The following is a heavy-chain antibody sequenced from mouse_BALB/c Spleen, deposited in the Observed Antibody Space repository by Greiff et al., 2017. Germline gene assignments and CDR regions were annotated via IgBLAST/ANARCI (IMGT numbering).Heavy chain of an antibody. D-gene: IGHD1-2*01. CDR2: ISSGGSYT. V-gene: IGHV5-6-4*01. CDR1: GFTFSSYT. CDR3: TRESLTATAAMDY. J-gene: IGHJ4*01. Sequence: EVKVVESGGGLVKPGGSLKLSCAASGFTFSSYTMSWVRQTPEKRLEWVATISSGGSYTYYPDSVKGRFTISRDNAKNTLYLQMSSLKSEDTAMYYCTRESLTATAAMDYWGQGTSVTVSS.